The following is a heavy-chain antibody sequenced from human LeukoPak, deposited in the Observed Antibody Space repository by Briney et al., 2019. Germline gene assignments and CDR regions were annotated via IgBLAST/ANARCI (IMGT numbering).Heavy chain of an antibody. V-gene: IGHV3-23*01. Sequence: GGSLRLSCAASGFTFRSYAMIWVRQAPGKVLEWFSGISGSGRSTYYADSVKGRFTISRDNSKNTLYLQMNSLRAEDTAVYYCAKDITGTTSYVDYWGQGTLVTVSS. CDR2: ISGSGRST. CDR3: AKDITGTTSYVDY. D-gene: IGHD1-20*01. CDR1: GFTFRSYA. J-gene: IGHJ4*02.